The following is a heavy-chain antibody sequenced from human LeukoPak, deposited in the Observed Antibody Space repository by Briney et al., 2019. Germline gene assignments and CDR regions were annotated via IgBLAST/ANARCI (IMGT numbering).Heavy chain of an antibody. D-gene: IGHD2-2*01. CDR2: IYYSGST. J-gene: IGHJ6*03. CDR1: GGSISSYY. V-gene: IGHV4-59*01. Sequence: SETLSLTCTVSGGSISSYYWGWIRQPPGKGLEWIGYIYYSGSTNYNPSLKSRVTISVDTSKNQFSLKLSSVTAADTAVYYCARERVVVPAAMSRDYYYMDVWGKGTTVTVSS. CDR3: ARERVVVPAAMSRDYYYMDV.